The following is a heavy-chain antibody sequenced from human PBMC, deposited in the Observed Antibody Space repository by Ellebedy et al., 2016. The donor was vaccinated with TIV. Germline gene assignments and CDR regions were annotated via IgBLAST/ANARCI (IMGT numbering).Heavy chain of an antibody. D-gene: IGHD5-18*01. V-gene: IGHV3-23*01. CDR3: AQSNTWIQLWFWIH. Sequence: GESLKISXAASGFTFSSYAMSWVRQAPGKGLEWVSAISGSGGSTYYADSVKGRFTISRDNSKNTLYLQMNSLRAEDTAVYYCAQSNTWIQLWFWIHWGQGTLVTVSS. J-gene: IGHJ4*02. CDR2: ISGSGGST. CDR1: GFTFSSYA.